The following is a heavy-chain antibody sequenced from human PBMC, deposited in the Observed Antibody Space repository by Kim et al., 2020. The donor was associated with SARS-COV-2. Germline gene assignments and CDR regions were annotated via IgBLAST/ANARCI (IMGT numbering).Heavy chain of an antibody. J-gene: IGHJ4*02. Sequence: SETLSLTCTVSGGSISSYYWSWIRQPPGKGLEWIGYIYYSGSTNSNPSLKSRVTISVDTSKNQFSLKLSSVTAADTAVYYCARVGYSNYVDYWGQGTLVTVSS. CDR1: GGSISSYY. CDR2: IYYSGST. V-gene: IGHV4-59*13. CDR3: ARVGYSNYVDY. D-gene: IGHD4-4*01.